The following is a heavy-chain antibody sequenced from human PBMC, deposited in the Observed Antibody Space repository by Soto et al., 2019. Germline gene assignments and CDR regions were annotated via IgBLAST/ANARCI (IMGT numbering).Heavy chain of an antibody. CDR3: ARDSLYCSSTSCYTEVRFDP. D-gene: IGHD2-2*02. CDR2: INPSGGST. V-gene: IGHV1-46*03. J-gene: IGHJ5*02. Sequence: ASVKVSCKASGYTFTSYYMHWVRQAPGQGLEWMGIINPSGGSTSYAQKFQGRVTMTRDTSTSTVYMELSSLRSEDTAVYYCARDSLYCSSTSCYTEVRFDPWGQGTLVTVSS. CDR1: GYTFTSYY.